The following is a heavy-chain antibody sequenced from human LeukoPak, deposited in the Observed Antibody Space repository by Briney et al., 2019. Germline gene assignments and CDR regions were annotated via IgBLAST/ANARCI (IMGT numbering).Heavy chain of an antibody. CDR2: IKGDGSEK. J-gene: IGHJ4*02. Sequence: GGSLRLSCAASGFIFNNYWMCWVRQAPGKGLEWVANIKGDGSEKNLVDSVKGRFTISRDNAKNSLYLQVNSLRAEDTAVYYCARDFGFKVDYWGQGALVTVSS. D-gene: IGHD3-10*01. V-gene: IGHV3-7*03. CDR1: GFIFNNYW. CDR3: ARDFGFKVDY.